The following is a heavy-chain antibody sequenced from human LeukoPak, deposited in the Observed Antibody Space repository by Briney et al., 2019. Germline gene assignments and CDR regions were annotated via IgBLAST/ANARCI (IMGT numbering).Heavy chain of an antibody. V-gene: IGHV3-23*01. CDR2: ISGSGGRT. CDR3: AKQGYYYDSSGYYLGAFDI. Sequence: GGSLRLSCAASGFTFSSYAMSWVRQAPGKGLEWVSAISGSGGRTYYADSVKGRFTISRDNSKNTLYLQMNSLRAEDTAVYYCAKQGYYYDSSGYYLGAFDIWGQGTMVTVSS. CDR1: GFTFSSYA. D-gene: IGHD3-22*01. J-gene: IGHJ3*02.